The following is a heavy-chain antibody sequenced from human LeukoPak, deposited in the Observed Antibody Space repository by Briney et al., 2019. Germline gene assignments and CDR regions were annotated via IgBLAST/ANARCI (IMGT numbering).Heavy chain of an antibody. Sequence: ASVKVSCKASGYTFTGYYMHWVRQAPGQGLEWMGWINPSSGGTNYAQKFQGWVTMTRDTSISTAYMELSRLRSDDTAVYYCARDLGRAAGDDYYYYYGMDVWGQGTTVTVSS. D-gene: IGHD6-13*01. V-gene: IGHV1-2*04. CDR1: GYTFTGYY. CDR2: INPSSGGT. CDR3: ARDLGRAAGDDYYYYYGMDV. J-gene: IGHJ6*02.